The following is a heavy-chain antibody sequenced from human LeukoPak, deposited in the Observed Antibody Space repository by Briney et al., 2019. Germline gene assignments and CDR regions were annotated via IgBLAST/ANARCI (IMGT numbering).Heavy chain of an antibody. CDR3: ARGGGSWSGEYYFDY. J-gene: IGHJ4*02. V-gene: IGHV3-7*01. Sequence: PGGSLRLSCAASGFTFSDYWMSWVRQAPGKGLEWVANIRTDGGQQYYVDSVKGRFAISRDNAKNSLYLQMNSLRAEDTAVYYCARGGGSWSGEYYFDYWGQGTLVTVSS. CDR2: IRTDGGQQ. CDR1: GFTFSDYW. D-gene: IGHD6-13*01.